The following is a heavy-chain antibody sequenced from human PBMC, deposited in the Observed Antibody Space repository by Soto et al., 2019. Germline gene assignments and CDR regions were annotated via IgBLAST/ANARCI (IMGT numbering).Heavy chain of an antibody. V-gene: IGHV1-18*01. D-gene: IGHD3-3*01. Sequence: ASVKVSCKASGYTFTSYGISWVRQAPGQGLEWMGWISAYNGNTNYAQKLQGRVTMTTDTSTSTAYMELRSLRSDDTAVYYCARIYYDFWSGYYTYYYYYGMDVWGQGTTVTVSS. CDR1: GYTFTSYG. CDR3: ARIYYDFWSGYYTYYYYYGMDV. J-gene: IGHJ6*02. CDR2: ISAYNGNT.